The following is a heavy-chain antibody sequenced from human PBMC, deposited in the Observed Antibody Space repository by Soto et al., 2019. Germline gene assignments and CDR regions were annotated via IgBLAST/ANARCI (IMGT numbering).Heavy chain of an antibody. V-gene: IGHV4-59*01. CDR3: AMMYAVAGSFDY. J-gene: IGHJ4*02. CDR2: IYYSGST. Sequence: SETLSLTCTVSVGSISSYYWSWIRQPPGKGLEWIGYIYYSGSTNYNPSLKSRVTISVDTSKNQFSLKLSSVTAADTAVYYCAMMYAVAGSFDYRGQGTLVTVSS. D-gene: IGHD6-19*01. CDR1: VGSISSYY.